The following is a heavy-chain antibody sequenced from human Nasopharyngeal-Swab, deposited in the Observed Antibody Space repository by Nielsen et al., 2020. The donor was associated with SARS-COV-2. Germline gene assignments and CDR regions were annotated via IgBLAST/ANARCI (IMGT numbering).Heavy chain of an antibody. Sequence: GGSLRLSCAASGFTFSNSDMSWVRQAPGKGLEWVSTISVSGGSKYYADSVKGRFTISRDNSKNTLYLQMNSLRAEDTAVYYCAKGTYNNGSLFDYWGQGTLVTVSS. CDR3: AKGTYNNGSLFDY. D-gene: IGHD5-18*01. CDR2: ISVSGGSK. V-gene: IGHV3-23*01. J-gene: IGHJ4*01. CDR1: GFTFSNSD.